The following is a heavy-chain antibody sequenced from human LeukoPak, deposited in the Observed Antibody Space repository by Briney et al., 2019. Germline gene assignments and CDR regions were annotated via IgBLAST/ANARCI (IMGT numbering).Heavy chain of an antibody. CDR3: ARDPNSYDYVWGSYRPYYFDY. J-gene: IGHJ4*02. D-gene: IGHD3-16*02. CDR1: GGSISSSSYY. Sequence: KPSETLSLTCTVSGGSISSSSYYWGWIRQPPGKGLEWIGSIYYSGSTYYNPSLKSRFTISGDTYKNQFSLKLRSVTAADTAVYYCARDPNSYDYVWGSYRPYYFDYWGQGTLVTVSS. V-gene: IGHV4-39*07. CDR2: IYYSGST.